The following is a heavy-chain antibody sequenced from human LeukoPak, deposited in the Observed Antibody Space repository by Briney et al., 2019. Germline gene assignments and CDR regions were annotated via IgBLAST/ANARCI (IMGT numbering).Heavy chain of an antibody. CDR1: GFTFSSHW. Sequence: PGGSLRLSCAASGFTFSSHWMSWVRQAPGKGLEWVGNIKQDGSETYFVDSVKGRFTISRDNAKNSLYLQMNSLRAEDTAVYYCARDAMSRTADYWGQGTLVTVSS. D-gene: IGHD2-2*01. CDR2: IKQDGSET. CDR3: ARDAMSRTADY. J-gene: IGHJ4*02. V-gene: IGHV3-7*01.